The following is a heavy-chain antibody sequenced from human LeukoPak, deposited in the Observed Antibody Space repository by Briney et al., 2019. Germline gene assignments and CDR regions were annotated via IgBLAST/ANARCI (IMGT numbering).Heavy chain of an antibody. CDR3: ARATYYDLLEDNANWFDP. D-gene: IGHD3-3*01. CDR2: IYTSGST. CDR1: GGSISSGPYY. V-gene: IGHV4-61*02. Sequence: SETLSLTCTVSGGSISSGPYYWSWIRRPAGKGLEWIGRIYTSGSTNYNPSLKSRVTISVDTSKNQFSLNLSSVTAADTAVYYCARATYYDLLEDNANWFDPWGQGTLVTVSS. J-gene: IGHJ5*02.